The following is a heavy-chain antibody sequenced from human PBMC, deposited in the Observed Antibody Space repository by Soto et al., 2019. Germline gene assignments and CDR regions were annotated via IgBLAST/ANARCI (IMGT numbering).Heavy chain of an antibody. V-gene: IGHV1-8*01. CDR2: MNPNSGNT. D-gene: IGHD6-13*01. CDR3: ARTGSNIAGNWFDP. CDR1: GYTFTSYD. J-gene: IGHJ5*02. Sequence: QVQLVQSGAEVKKPGASVKVSCKASGYTFTSYDINWVRQATGQGLEWMGWMNPNSGNTGYAQKFQGRVNMTMNTSISTAYMELSSLRSEDTAVYYCARTGSNIAGNWFDPWGQGTLVTVSS.